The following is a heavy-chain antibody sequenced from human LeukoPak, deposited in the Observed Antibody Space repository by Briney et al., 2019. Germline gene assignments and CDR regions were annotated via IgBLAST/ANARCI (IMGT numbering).Heavy chain of an antibody. CDR3: ARAAYCTSTSCHFSGYAQRPLDS. J-gene: IGHJ4*02. V-gene: IGHV3-30*03. D-gene: IGHD2-2*01. Sequence: GRSLRLSCVASGFTFNTYGIHWVRQAPGKGLGWVAGISRDGTSQDYADSVKGRFTISRDNSKNTLYLQMNSLRTEDTAVYYCARAAYCTSTSCHFSGYAQRPLDSWGQGTLDTVSS. CDR2: ISRDGTSQ. CDR1: GFTFNTYG.